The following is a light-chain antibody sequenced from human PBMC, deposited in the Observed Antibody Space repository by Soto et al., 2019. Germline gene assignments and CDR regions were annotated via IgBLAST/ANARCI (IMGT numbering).Light chain of an antibody. CDR2: AAY. Sequence: DIQMTHSPASLSASVGDRVAITCRASQPISSFLNWYQHKPGKAPTLLIYAAYNLQGGVPSRFSGSGSVTNFTLGISSPDLEDFATYYCQQTRRAPRTFGPGTKLEIK. CDR1: QPISSF. CDR3: QQTRRAPRT. V-gene: IGKV1-39*01. J-gene: IGKJ2*01.